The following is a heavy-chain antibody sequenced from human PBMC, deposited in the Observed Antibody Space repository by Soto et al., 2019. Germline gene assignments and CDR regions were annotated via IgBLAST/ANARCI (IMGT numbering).Heavy chain of an antibody. CDR1: GFSGSSKY. Sequence: GGSLRLSCAASGFSGSSKYMSWVRQAPGKGLEWVSVIYSGGSTYYADSVKGRFTISRYNSKNTLYLQMNSLRAEDTAVYYCARKAYSSSSFLDYWGQGTLVTVSS. CDR2: IYSGGST. J-gene: IGHJ4*02. CDR3: ARKAYSSSSFLDY. D-gene: IGHD6-6*01. V-gene: IGHV3-53*01.